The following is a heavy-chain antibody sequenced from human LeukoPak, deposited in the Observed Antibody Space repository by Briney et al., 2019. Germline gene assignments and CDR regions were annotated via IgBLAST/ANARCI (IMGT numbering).Heavy chain of an antibody. D-gene: IGHD3-22*01. CDR2: ISSSSSYI. CDR3: ARDDSSGYYPIF. V-gene: IGHV3-21*01. CDR1: GFTFSSYS. Sequence: GGSLRLSCAASGFTFSSYSMNWVRQAPGKGLEWVSSISSSSSYIYYAYSVKGRFTISRDNAKNSLYLQMNSLRVEDTAVYYCARDDSSGYYPIFWGQGTLVTVSS. J-gene: IGHJ4*02.